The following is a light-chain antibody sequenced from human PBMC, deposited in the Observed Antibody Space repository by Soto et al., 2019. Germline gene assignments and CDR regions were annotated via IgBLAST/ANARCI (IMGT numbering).Light chain of an antibody. Sequence: QSVLTQPPSASGTPGQRLTISCSGSRSNFGSNFVNWYQQLPGTAPKLLIYNDNQRPSGVPDRFSGSKSGTSASLAISGLQSEDEADYYCAAWDGSLNGWVFGGGTKLTVL. CDR1: RSNFGSNF. V-gene: IGLV1-44*01. CDR3: AAWDGSLNGWV. J-gene: IGLJ3*02. CDR2: NDN.